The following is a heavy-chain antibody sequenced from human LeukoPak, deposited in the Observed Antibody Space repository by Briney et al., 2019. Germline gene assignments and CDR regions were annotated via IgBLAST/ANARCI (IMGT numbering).Heavy chain of an antibody. Sequence: SETLSLTCTVSGGSISSYYWSWIRQPPGKGLEWIGYIYYSESPNYNPSLKSRVTISVDTSKNHFSLKLSSVTAADTAVYYCARRGPSGDWYFDLWGRGTLVTVSS. CDR3: ARRGPSGDWYFDL. V-gene: IGHV4-59*08. D-gene: IGHD7-27*01. CDR1: GGSISSYY. CDR2: IYYSESP. J-gene: IGHJ2*01.